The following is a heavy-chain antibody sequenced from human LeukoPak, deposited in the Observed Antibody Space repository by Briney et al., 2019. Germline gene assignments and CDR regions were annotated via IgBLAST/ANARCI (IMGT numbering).Heavy chain of an antibody. J-gene: IGHJ4*02. V-gene: IGHV4-59*01. CDR3: ARIGALAGTIDY. Sequence: SETLSLTCTVSGGSISSYYWSWIRQPPGKGLEWIGYIYYSGSTNYNPSLKSRVTISVDTSKNQLSLKLSSVTAADTAVYYCARIGALAGTIDYWGQGTLVTVSS. CDR1: GGSISSYY. CDR2: IYYSGST. D-gene: IGHD6-19*01.